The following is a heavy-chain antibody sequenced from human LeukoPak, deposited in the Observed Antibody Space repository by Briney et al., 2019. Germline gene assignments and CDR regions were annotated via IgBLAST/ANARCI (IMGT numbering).Heavy chain of an antibody. CDR2: ISAYNGNT. CDR1: GYTFTSYG. Sequence: ASVKVSCKSSGYTFTSYGISWVRQPPGQGLEWMGWISAYNGNTNYAQKLQGRVTITTATATSTAYMELRSLRSDDTAVYYCARIDGDYDSSGPSLVYWGQGTLVTVSS. CDR3: ARIDGDYDSSGPSLVY. D-gene: IGHD3-22*01. V-gene: IGHV1-18*01. J-gene: IGHJ4*02.